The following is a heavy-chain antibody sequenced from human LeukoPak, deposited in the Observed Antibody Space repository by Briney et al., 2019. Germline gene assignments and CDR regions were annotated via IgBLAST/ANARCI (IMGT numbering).Heavy chain of an antibody. CDR1: GFTFSSYA. J-gene: IGHJ4*02. Sequence: PGGSLRLSCAASGFTFSSYAMTWVRQAPGKGLEWVSVISGSGGSTYYADSVKGRFTISRHNSKNTLYLQMNSLRAEDTAVYYCAKGYCTSTSCYSDYWGQGTLVTVSS. CDR2: ISGSGGST. CDR3: AKGYCTSTSCYSDY. V-gene: IGHV3-23*01. D-gene: IGHD2-2*01.